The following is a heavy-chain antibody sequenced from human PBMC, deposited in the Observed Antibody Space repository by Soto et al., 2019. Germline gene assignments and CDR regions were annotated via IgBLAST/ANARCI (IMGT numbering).Heavy chain of an antibody. CDR2: IIPILGIA. J-gene: IGHJ6*02. CDR1: GGTFSSYT. CDR3: ARYTFDGMDV. Sequence: QVQLVQSGAEVKKPGSSVKVSCKASGGTFSSYTISWVRQAPGQGLEWMGRIIPILGIANYAQKFQGRVXLXXDKATSTADMELSSLRSEDTAVDYCARYTFDGMDVWGQGTTVTVSS. D-gene: IGHD3-3*01. V-gene: IGHV1-69*02.